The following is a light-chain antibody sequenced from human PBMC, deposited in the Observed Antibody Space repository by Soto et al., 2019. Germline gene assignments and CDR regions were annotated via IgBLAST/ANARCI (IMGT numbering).Light chain of an antibody. CDR3: QQYGNSHRA. J-gene: IGKJ1*01. CDR1: QSVSSSY. Sequence: EILLTQSPGTLSLSPGERATLSCRASQSVSSSYLAWYQQKPGQAPRILIYGESSRDTGIPYRFSGSGSGTNFTLTISRLEHEDFAVYYCQQYGNSHRAFGQGTKVEIK. V-gene: IGKV3-20*01. CDR2: GES.